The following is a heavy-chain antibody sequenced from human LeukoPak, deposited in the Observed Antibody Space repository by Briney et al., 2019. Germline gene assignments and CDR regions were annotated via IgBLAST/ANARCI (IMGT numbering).Heavy chain of an antibody. CDR3: ARGHYGLDV. J-gene: IGHJ6*02. Sequence: LSLTCAVYGGSFSDYYLSWIRQAPGKGLEWVSYISTSGTSIYYADSVKGRFTISRDNAKNSLYLQMNSLRAEDTAVYYCARGHYGLDVWGQGTTITVSS. V-gene: IGHV3-11*01. CDR2: ISTSGTSI. CDR1: GGSFSDYY.